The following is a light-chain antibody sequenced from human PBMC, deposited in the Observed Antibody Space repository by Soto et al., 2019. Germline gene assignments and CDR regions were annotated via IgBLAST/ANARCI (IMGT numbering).Light chain of an antibody. CDR3: QQRSNWPPSWT. V-gene: IGKV3D-20*02. J-gene: IGKJ1*01. Sequence: EMVLTRSPVTLSLSQGERATLSCRASQSVSSTYLAWYQQKPGQAPRLLIYGVSSRATGIPDRFSGSGSGTDFTLTISSLEPEDFAVYYCQQRSNWPPSWTFGQGTKVDIK. CDR2: GVS. CDR1: QSVSSTY.